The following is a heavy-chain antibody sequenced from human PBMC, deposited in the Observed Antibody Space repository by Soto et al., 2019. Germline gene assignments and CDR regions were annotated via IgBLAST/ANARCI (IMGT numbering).Heavy chain of an antibody. V-gene: IGHV4-39*01. J-gene: IGHJ4*02. CDR2: IYYSGIT. CDR1: GAPLSNSSYS. CDR3: ARHGSN. Sequence: SETLSLTCTVSGAPLSNSSYSWGWIRRPPGKGLEWIGTIYYSGITYYNPSLKSRVTISVDTSKNQFSLKLTSVTAADTAVYYCARHGSNWGQGTLVTVSS.